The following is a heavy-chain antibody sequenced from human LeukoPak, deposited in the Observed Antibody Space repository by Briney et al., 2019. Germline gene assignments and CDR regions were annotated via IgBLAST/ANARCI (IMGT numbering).Heavy chain of an antibody. D-gene: IGHD3-9*01. CDR3: ARLGSQLRYFDWY. CDR1: GGSISSSSYY. V-gene: IGHV4-39*01. CDR2: IYYSGST. J-gene: IGHJ4*02. Sequence: SETLSLTCTVSGGSISSSSYYWGWIRQPPGKGLEWIGSIYYSGSTYYNPSLKSRVTISVDTSKNQFPLKLSSVTAADTAVYYCARLGSQLRYFDWYWGQGTLVTVSS.